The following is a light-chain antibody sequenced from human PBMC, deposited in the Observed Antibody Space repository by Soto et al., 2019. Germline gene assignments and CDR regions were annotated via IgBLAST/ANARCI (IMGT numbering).Light chain of an antibody. Sequence: AIQMTQSPSSLSASVGDRVTITCRASQGIRNDLGWYQQKPGKAPKLLIYAASSLQSGVPSRFCGSGSGTDFTLTASSPQPEDFATYYCLQDYNYPFTFGPGTKVDIK. CDR3: LQDYNYPFT. V-gene: IGKV1-6*01. J-gene: IGKJ3*01. CDR2: AAS. CDR1: QGIRND.